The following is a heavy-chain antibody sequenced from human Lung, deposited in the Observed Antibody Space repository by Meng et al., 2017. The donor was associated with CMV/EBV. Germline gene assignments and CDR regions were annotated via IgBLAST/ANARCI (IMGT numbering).Heavy chain of an antibody. Sequence: GGSLRLSCVASGFTFSSYWMTWVRQAPGKGLEWVGNIKRDGSEKNYVGSVEGRFTISRDNTKNSLYLQMTGLRVEDTAIYYCARSSGDHWGQGTPVTVSS. J-gene: IGHJ4*02. CDR3: ARSSGDH. V-gene: IGHV3-7*01. CDR2: IKRDGSEK. CDR1: GFTFSSYW. D-gene: IGHD3-10*01.